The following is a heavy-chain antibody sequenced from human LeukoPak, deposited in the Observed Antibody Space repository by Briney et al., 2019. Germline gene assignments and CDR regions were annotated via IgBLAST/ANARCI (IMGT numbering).Heavy chain of an antibody. CDR1: GYSFTTYS. J-gene: IGHJ6*03. D-gene: IGHD3/OR15-3a*01. CDR3: ARHGRGCYYYYMDV. CDR2: IYPGDSIT. Sequence: GESLKISCKGSGYSFTTYSIGWVRQMPRKGLEWMGIIYPGDSITRYSPSFQGQVIISADKSINTAYLQWTSLKASDTAIYYCARHGRGCYYYYMDVWGKGTSVTVSS. V-gene: IGHV5-51*01.